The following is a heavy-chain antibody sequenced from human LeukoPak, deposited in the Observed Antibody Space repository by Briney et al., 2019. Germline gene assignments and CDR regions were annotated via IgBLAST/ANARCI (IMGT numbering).Heavy chain of an antibody. Sequence: GGSLRLSCTAPGFFSRSWMSWVRRAPGKGLEWVASINQDGSRKYYVDSVKGRFTISRDNANDSLSLQMNSLRAEDTAVYYCARQYSGYDPFDYWGQGTLVTVSS. V-gene: IGHV3-7*01. D-gene: IGHD5-12*01. J-gene: IGHJ4*02. CDR2: INQDGSRK. CDR1: GFFSRSW. CDR3: ARQYSGYDPFDY.